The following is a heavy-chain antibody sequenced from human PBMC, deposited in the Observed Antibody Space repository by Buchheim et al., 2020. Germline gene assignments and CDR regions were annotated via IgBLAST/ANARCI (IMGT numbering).Heavy chain of an antibody. CDR2: IWSDGSRE. CDR1: GFTFSSHA. CDR3: ARKDDYGYKGFWFDP. V-gene: IGHV3-33*01. J-gene: IGHJ5*02. Sequence: QVQLVESGGGVVQPGTSLRLSCVASGFTFSSHAIHWVRQAPGKGLVWVAGIWSDGSRENYAASVKGRFNISRDNSKNPLYLQMNSLRTEDTAVYYCARKDDYGYKGFWFDPWGQGT. D-gene: IGHD4-17*01.